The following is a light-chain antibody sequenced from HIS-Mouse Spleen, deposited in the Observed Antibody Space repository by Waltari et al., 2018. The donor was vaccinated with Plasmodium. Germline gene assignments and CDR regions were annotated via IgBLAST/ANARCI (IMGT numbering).Light chain of an antibody. V-gene: IGKV3-15*01. CDR1: QSVSSH. CDR2: GAS. CDR3: QQYNNWSFT. J-gene: IGKJ3*01. Sequence: EIVMTQSPATLSVSPGERATLSCRASQSVSSHIAWYQQKPGQAPRLLLYGASTRATGIPARFSGSGSGTEFTLTISSLQSEDFAVYYCQQYNNWSFTFGPGTKVDIK.